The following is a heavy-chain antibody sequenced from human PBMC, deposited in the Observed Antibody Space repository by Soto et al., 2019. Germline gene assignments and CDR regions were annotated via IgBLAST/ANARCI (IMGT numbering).Heavy chain of an antibody. CDR1: GGSFSSGGYS. CDR3: ARGVLH. Sequence: QVQLQESGPGLVKPSQTLSLTCTVSGGSFSSGGYSWSWIRQQPGKGLEWIGYISYSGSTYYNPSLKRRVTISLDTSKNQFSLKLSSVTAADTAVYYCARGVLHWGQGTLITVSS. J-gene: IGHJ4*02. CDR2: ISYSGST. D-gene: IGHD1-26*01. V-gene: IGHV4-31*03.